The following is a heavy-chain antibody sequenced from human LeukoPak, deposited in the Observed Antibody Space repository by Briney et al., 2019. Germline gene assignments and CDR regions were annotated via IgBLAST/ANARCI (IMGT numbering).Heavy chain of an antibody. CDR1: XGSXXGYY. D-gene: IGHD3-10*01. Sequence: YXGSXXGYYWSWVRQPPGKGLEWIGEINHSGSTNYNPSLKSRVTISVDTSKNQFSLQLSSVTAADTAVYYCARDNYPDYYGSGSYYNGGFDPWGQGTLVTVSS. V-gene: IGHV4-34*01. CDR2: INHSGST. J-gene: IGHJ5*02. CDR3: ARDNYPDYYGSGSYYNGGFDP.